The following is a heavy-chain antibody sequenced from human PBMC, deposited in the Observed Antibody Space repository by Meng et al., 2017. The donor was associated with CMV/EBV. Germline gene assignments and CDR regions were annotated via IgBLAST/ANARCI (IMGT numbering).Heavy chain of an antibody. CDR1: GGTFSSYA. J-gene: IGHJ5*02. V-gene: IGHV1-69*12. Sequence: QGQLVQSGAEGKQPGSSVKVSCKASGGTFSSYAISWVRQAPGQGLEWMGGIIPIFGTANYAQKFQGRVTITADESTSTAYMELSSLRSEDTAVYYCAREGGIVVVPAAPGWFDPWGQGTLVTVSS. CDR2: IIPIFGTA. CDR3: AREGGIVVVPAAPGWFDP. D-gene: IGHD2-2*01.